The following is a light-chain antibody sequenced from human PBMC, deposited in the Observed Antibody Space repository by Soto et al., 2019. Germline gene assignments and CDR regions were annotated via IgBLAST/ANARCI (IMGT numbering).Light chain of an antibody. V-gene: IGKV3D-7*01. Sequence: EIVMTHSPATLSLSPGERATLSCRASQSVSSSYLAWYQQKPGQAPRLLIYGASSRATGIPDRFSGSGSGTEFTLTISSLQPDDFATYYCQQYNSYPWTFGQGTKVDIK. CDR3: QQYNSYPWT. CDR1: QSVSSSY. CDR2: GAS. J-gene: IGKJ1*01.